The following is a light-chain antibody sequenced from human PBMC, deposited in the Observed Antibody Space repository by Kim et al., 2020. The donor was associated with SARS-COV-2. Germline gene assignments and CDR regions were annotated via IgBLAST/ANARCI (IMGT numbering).Light chain of an antibody. V-gene: IGKV1-12*01. CDR3: QQTNNFPYT. J-gene: IGKJ2*01. CDR2: AAY. CDR1: QDFRSW. Sequence: DIQMTQSPSFVSASVGDRVTISCRASQDFRSWLSWYQQRPGQAPRLLIYAAYNLQTGVPSRFSGSGSGPDFTLTISSLQPEDFATYYCQQTNNFPYTFGQGTKLEI.